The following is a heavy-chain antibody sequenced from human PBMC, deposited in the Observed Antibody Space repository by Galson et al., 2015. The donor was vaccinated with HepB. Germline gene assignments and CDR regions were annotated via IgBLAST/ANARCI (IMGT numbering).Heavy chain of an antibody. CDR1: GFTFSNAW. CDR2: IKSKTDGGTT. J-gene: IGHJ6*02. CDR3: TPRPEVAEVDV. Sequence: SLRLSCAASGFTFSNAWMSWVRQAPGKGLEWVGRIKSKTDGGTTDYAAPVKGRFTISRDDSKNTLYLQMNSLKTEDTAVYYCTPRPEVAEVDVWGQGTTVTVSS. D-gene: IGHD6-19*01. V-gene: IGHV3-15*01.